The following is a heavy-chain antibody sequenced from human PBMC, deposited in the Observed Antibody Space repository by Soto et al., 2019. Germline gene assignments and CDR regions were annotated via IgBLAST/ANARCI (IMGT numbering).Heavy chain of an antibody. Sequence: SETLSLTCAVYGGSFSGYYWSWIRQPPGKGLEWIGEINHSGSTNYNPSLKSRVTISVDTSKNQFSLKLSSVTAADTAVYYCARVRSGYYIPVFDYWGQGTLVTVSS. D-gene: IGHD3-3*01. CDR1: GGSFSGYY. J-gene: IGHJ4*02. CDR3: ARVRSGYYIPVFDY. CDR2: INHSGST. V-gene: IGHV4-34*01.